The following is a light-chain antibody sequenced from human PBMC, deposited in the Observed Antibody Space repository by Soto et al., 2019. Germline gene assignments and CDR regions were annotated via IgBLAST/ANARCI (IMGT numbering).Light chain of an antibody. J-gene: IGKJ4*01. CDR1: QNINNY. Sequence: DIQMTQSPSSLSASVGDRVTITCQASQNINNYLNWYQQKPGKAPNVLINVASTLRSGVPSRFSGSGSGTDFNLTINSPQPEDFATYFCQQSFTTPLTFGGGTKVDIK. V-gene: IGKV1-39*01. CDR3: QQSFTTPLT. CDR2: VAS.